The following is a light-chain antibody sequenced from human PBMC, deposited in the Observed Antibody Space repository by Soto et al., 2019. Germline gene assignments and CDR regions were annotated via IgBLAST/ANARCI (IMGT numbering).Light chain of an antibody. Sequence: EIVLTQSPATLSLSPGERATLSCRASQSVSSYLAWYQHKPGQAPRLLIYDASNRATGIPGRFSGGGSGTEFTLTISSLQSADFAVYYCQQYNDWPLTFGGGTKVDI. J-gene: IGKJ4*01. CDR2: DAS. V-gene: IGKV3D-15*01. CDR3: QQYNDWPLT. CDR1: QSVSSY.